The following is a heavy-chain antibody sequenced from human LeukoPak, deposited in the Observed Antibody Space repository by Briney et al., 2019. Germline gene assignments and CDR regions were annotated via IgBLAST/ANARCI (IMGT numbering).Heavy chain of an antibody. CDR3: RYFLPHFDY. CDR1: GFTFSNYA. J-gene: IGHJ4*02. CDR2: ISGSGGDT. V-gene: IGHV3-23*01. Sequence: RSGGSLRLSCAASGFTFSNYAMNWVRQAPGKGLEWVSAISGSGGDTYFADSVKGRFTISRDNSKNTLYLRMNSLRAEDTAVYYCRYFLPHFDYWGQGTLVTVSS. D-gene: IGHD2/OR15-2a*01.